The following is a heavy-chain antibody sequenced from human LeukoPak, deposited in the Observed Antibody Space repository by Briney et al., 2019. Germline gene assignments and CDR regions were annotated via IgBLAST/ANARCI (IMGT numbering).Heavy chain of an antibody. J-gene: IGHJ6*03. D-gene: IGHD4-11*01. CDR1: GGSISTYY. CDR2: IYASGAT. Sequence: SETLSLTCTVSGGSISTYYWSWIRQPAGKGLEWIGRIYASGATNYNPSLKSRVTMSVDTSKNQFSLKLTSVTAADTAVYYCARGPTVTHLYYYYMDVWGKGTTVTVSS. CDR3: ARGPTVTHLYYYYMDV. V-gene: IGHV4-4*07.